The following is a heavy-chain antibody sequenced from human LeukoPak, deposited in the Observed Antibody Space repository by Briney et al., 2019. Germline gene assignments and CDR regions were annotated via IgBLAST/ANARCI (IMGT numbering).Heavy chain of an antibody. CDR1: GFTVSSNY. CDR2: IYSGGST. Sequence: GGSLRLSCAASGFTVSSNYMSWVRQAPGKGLEWVSVIYSGGSTYYADSVKGRFTISRDNSKNTLYLQMNSLRAEDTAVYYCGRAIEVGAMTPFDYWGQGTLVTVSS. V-gene: IGHV3-53*01. CDR3: GRAIEVGAMTPFDY. J-gene: IGHJ4*02. D-gene: IGHD1-26*01.